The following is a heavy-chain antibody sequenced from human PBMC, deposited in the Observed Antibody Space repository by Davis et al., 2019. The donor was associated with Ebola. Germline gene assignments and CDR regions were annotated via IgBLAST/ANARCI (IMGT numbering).Heavy chain of an antibody. D-gene: IGHD3-22*01. J-gene: IGHJ4*02. V-gene: IGHV3-15*01. CDR2: IKSKTDGGTT. Sequence: GESLKISCAASGFTFSNAWMSWVRQAPGKGLEWVGRIKSKTDGGTTDYAAPVKGRFTISRDDSKNTLYLQMNSLKTEDTAVYYCTTAWNYYDSSGSTYYFDYWGQGTLVTVSS. CDR3: TTAWNYYDSSGSTYYFDY. CDR1: GFTFSNAW.